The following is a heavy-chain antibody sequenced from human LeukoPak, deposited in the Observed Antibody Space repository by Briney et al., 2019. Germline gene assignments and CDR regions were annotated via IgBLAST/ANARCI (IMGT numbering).Heavy chain of an antibody. CDR3: ARTSHPHGSSWLFDY. Sequence: MASETLSLTCTVSGGSISSYYWSWIRQPAGKGLEWIGRIYTSGSTNYNPSLKSRVTMSVDTSKNQFSLKLSSVTAADTAVYYCARTSHPHGSSWLFDYWGQGTLVTVSS. CDR2: IYTSGST. V-gene: IGHV4-4*07. CDR1: GGSISSYY. D-gene: IGHD6-13*01. J-gene: IGHJ4*02.